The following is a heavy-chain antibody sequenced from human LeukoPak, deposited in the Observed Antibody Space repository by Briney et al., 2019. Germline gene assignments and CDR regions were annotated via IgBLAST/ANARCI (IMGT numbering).Heavy chain of an antibody. J-gene: IGHJ6*02. D-gene: IGHD2-2*02. V-gene: IGHV3-9*01. CDR2: ISWISGSI. CDR3: ALVPAAIRGYYYYGMDV. CDR1: GFTFDDYA. Sequence: CLRLSCAPSGFTFDDYAMHWVRQAPGKGLEWVSGISWISGSIGYADSVRGRFTISRDNAKNSLYLQMNSLRAEDTALYYCALVPAAIRGYYYYGMDVWGQGTTVTVSS.